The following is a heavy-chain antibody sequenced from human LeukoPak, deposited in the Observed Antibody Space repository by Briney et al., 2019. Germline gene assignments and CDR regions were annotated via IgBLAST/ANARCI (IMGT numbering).Heavy chain of an antibody. CDR3: AKKVRGPSHPLDF. D-gene: IGHD5-12*01. CDR2: INPEKRDT. J-gene: IGHJ4*02. CDR1: GYTFTGYA. Sequence: GASVKVSCRASGYTFTGYAIHWVRQAPGQGLEWMGWINPEKRDTGYAHKFQGRVTMTSDTSISTAYMELSSLRSDDTAVYYCAKKVRGPSHPLDFWRQGTLVTVSS. V-gene: IGHV1-2*02.